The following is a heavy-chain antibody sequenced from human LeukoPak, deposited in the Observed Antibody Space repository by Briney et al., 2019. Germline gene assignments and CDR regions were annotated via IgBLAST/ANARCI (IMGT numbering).Heavy chain of an antibody. J-gene: IGHJ4*02. Sequence: ASVKVSCKASGGTFISYAISWVRQAPGQGLEWMGGIIPIFGTANYAQKFQGRVTITADESTSTAYMELSSLRSEDTAVYYCARDAPDYYDSSGNPLDYWGQGTLVTVSS. V-gene: IGHV1-69*13. CDR3: ARDAPDYYDSSGNPLDY. CDR1: GGTFISYA. D-gene: IGHD3-22*01. CDR2: IIPIFGTA.